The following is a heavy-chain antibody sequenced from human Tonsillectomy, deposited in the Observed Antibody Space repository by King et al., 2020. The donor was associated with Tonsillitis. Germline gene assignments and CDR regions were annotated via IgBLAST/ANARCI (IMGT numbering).Heavy chain of an antibody. V-gene: IGHV1-2*02. CDR2: INPNSGVT. CDR3: ANLEF. J-gene: IGHJ4*02. CDR1: GYNFTGYY. D-gene: IGHD1-14*01. Sequence: QLVQSGAEVQKPGASVKVSCKASGYNFTGYYIHWVRQAPGQGLEWMGWINPNSGVTKYAQKFQDRVSMTRDTPMSTAYMELSRLKSDDTAVYYCANLEFWGQGTLVTVSS.